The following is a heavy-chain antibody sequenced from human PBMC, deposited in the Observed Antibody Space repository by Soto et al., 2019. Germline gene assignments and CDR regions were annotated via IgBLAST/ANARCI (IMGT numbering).Heavy chain of an antibody. Sequence: GGSLRLSCTASGFTFSSYAMSWVRQAPGKGLEWVSTISGSGGSTYYEDSVKGRFTISRDNSKNTLYLQMKSLRAEDTAVYYCAKGLRIYYFDYWGQGTLVTVSS. CDR2: ISGSGGST. D-gene: IGHD3-3*01. V-gene: IGHV3-23*01. CDR1: GFTFSSYA. CDR3: AKGLRIYYFDY. J-gene: IGHJ4*02.